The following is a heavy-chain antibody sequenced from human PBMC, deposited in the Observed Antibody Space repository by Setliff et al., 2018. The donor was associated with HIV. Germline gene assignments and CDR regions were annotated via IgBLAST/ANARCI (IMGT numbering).Heavy chain of an antibody. V-gene: IGHV1-69*05. Sequence: SVKVSCKASGDTFSSYAISWVRQAPGKGLEWMGGIIPLFGTANYAQKFQGRVTMTTDELMTTAYLELSSLRSEDTAVYYCASGSGYCKNGVCYIGVHRTPDKYYFDSWGQGALVTVSS. D-gene: IGHD2-8*01. CDR3: ASGSGYCKNGVCYIGVHRTPDKYYFDS. CDR1: GDTFSSYA. J-gene: IGHJ4*02. CDR2: IIPLFGTA.